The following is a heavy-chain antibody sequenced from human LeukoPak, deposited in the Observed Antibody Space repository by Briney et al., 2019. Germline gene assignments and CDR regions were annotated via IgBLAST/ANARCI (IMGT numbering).Heavy chain of an antibody. Sequence: PGGSLRLSCAASGFTFSRYWMSWVRQAPGKGLEWVANIKQDGSDKYYVDSVKGRFTISRDNAKISLYLQMNSLRAEDTAIYYCARSAGSGGWYEGYYFDYWGQGTLVTVSS. CDR2: IKQDGSDK. J-gene: IGHJ4*02. D-gene: IGHD6-13*01. CDR3: ARSAGSGGWYEGYYFDY. CDR1: GFTFSRYW. V-gene: IGHV3-7*01.